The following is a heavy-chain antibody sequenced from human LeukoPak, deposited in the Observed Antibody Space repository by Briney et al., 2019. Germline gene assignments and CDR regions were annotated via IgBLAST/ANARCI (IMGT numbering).Heavy chain of an antibody. D-gene: IGHD2-15*01. CDR2: IYYSGST. V-gene: IGHV4-59*01. CDR3: ARGVVAALVY. J-gene: IGHJ4*02. CDR1: GGSISSYY. Sequence: SGTLSLTCTVSGGSISSYYWSWIRQPPGKGLEWIGYIYYSGSTNYNPSLKSRVTISVDTSKNQFSLKLSSVTAADTAVYYCARGVVAALVYWGQGTLVTVSS.